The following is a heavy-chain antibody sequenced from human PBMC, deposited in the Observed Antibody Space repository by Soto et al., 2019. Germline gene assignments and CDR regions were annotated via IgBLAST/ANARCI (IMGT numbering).Heavy chain of an antibody. CDR2: ISSSSSYI. CDR3: ARDRHCYGSGSYPPYYYGMDV. CDR1: GFTFSSYS. Sequence: EVQLVESGGGLVKPGGSLRLSCAASGFTFSSYSMNWVRQAPGKGLEWVSSISSSSSYIYYADSVKGRFTISRNNAKNSLYLQMNSLRAEDTAVYYFARDRHCYGSGSYPPYYYGMDVWGQGTTVTVSS. V-gene: IGHV3-21*01. J-gene: IGHJ6*02. D-gene: IGHD3-10*01.